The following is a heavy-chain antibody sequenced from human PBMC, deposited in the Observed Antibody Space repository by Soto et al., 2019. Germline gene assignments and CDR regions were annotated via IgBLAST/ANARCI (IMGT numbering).Heavy chain of an antibody. V-gene: IGHV4-30-4*01. CDR1: GGSISSGGYY. CDR3: ARGTQV. J-gene: IGHJ4*02. Sequence: SSETLSLTCAVSGGSISSGGYYWSWIRQPPGEGLEWIGCINYSGYTSYTPSLESRVTLSLDKSKNQFSLNLSSVTAADTAVYYCARGTQVWGQGTLVTVSS. CDR2: INYSGYT.